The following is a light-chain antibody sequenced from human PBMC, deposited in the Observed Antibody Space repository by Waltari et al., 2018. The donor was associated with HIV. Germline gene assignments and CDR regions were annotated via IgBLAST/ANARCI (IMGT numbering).Light chain of an antibody. J-gene: IGLJ2*01. V-gene: IGLV1-40*01. Sequence: QSVLTQPPSVSGAPGQRVTISCTGSRSNLGAGYDVPWYQQLPGTAPKLLIYGNSNRPSGVPDRFSGSKSGTSASLAITGLQAEDEADYYCQSYDSSLSGYVVFGGGTKLTVL. CDR2: GNS. CDR3: QSYDSSLSGYVV. CDR1: RSNLGAGYD.